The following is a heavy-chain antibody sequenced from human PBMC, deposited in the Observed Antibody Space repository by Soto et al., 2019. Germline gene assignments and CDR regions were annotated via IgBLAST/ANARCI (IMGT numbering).Heavy chain of an antibody. CDR2: INAGNGNT. Sequence: ASVKVSCKASGYTFTSYAMHWVRQAPGQRLEWMGWINAGNGNTKYSQKFQGRVTITRDTSASTAYMELSSLRSEDTAVYYCARDLEDILTGYYNGDYYYGMDVWGQGTTVTVSS. CDR1: GYTFTSYA. V-gene: IGHV1-3*01. D-gene: IGHD3-9*01. J-gene: IGHJ6*02. CDR3: ARDLEDILTGYYNGDYYYGMDV.